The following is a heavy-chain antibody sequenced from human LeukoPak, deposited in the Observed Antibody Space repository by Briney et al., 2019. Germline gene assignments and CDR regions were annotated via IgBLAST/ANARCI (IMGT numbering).Heavy chain of an antibody. D-gene: IGHD4-17*01. CDR1: GFTFDDYA. J-gene: IGHJ4*02. V-gene: IGHV3-9*01. CDR2: ISWNSGSI. Sequence: GGSLRLSCAASGFTFDDYAMHWVRHAPGKGLEWVSGISWNSGSIVYADSVKGRFTISRDNAKNSLYLQMNSLRAEDTAVYYCAKAYGDQRGGGYFDYWGQGTLVTVSS. CDR3: AKAYGDQRGGGYFDY.